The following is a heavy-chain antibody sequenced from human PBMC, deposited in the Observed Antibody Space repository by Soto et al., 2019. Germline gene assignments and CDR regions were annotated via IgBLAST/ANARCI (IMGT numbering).Heavy chain of an antibody. CDR2: ISSGSKTI. D-gene: IGHD3-10*01. CDR1: GFTFSSYS. Sequence: PGGSLRLSCAASGFTFSSYSMNWVRQAPGKGLEWVSFISSGSKTIHYADSVKGRFTISRDNAKNSLYLQMTSLRDDDTAVYYCARDRGFRGVLWFDPWGRGPLVPVSS. CDR3: ARDRGFRGVLWFDP. J-gene: IGHJ5*02. V-gene: IGHV3-48*02.